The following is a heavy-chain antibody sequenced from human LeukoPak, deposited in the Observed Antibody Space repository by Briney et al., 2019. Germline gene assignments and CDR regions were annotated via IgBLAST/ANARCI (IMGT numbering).Heavy chain of an antibody. V-gene: IGHV3-48*03. CDR2: ISSSGSTI. CDR3: AREGIAAAGTVGYFDY. J-gene: IGHJ4*02. Sequence: GGSLRLSCAASGFTFSSYEMNWVRQAPGKGLEWVSYISSSGSTIYYADSVKGRFTISRDNAKNSLHLQMNSLRAEDTAVYYCAREGIAAAGTVGYFDYWGQGTLVTVSS. CDR1: GFTFSSYE. D-gene: IGHD6-13*01.